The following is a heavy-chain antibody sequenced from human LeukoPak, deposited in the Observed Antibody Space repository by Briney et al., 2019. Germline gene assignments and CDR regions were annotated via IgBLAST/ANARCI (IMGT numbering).Heavy chain of an antibody. CDR3: ARRWELGSF. CDR2: ISGGGGTT. V-gene: IGHV3-23*01. Sequence: PGGSLRLSCAASGFTFSSYGMSWVRQAPGKGLEWVSAISGGGGTTYYADSVKGRFTISRDNSKNTLYLQMNSLRAEDTAVYYCARRWELGSFWGQGTLVTVSS. J-gene: IGHJ4*02. D-gene: IGHD1-26*01. CDR1: GFTFSSYG.